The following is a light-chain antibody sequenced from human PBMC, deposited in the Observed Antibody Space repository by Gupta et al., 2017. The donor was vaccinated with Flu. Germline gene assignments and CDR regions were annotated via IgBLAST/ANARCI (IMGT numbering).Light chain of an antibody. Sequence: KVRITWQGDSLRNSYASCYQQKPGQAPVLLIYDNNMRHSGIPDRFSGSSSGNTASLTITWAQAEEEADYYCNSRDSTDNNQVVFGGGTKLTVL. V-gene: IGLV3-19*01. CDR2: DNN. CDR1: SLRNSY. CDR3: NSRDSTDNNQVV. J-gene: IGLJ2*01.